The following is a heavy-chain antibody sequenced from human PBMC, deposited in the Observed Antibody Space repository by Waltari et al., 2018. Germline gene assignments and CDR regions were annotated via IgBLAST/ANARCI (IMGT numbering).Heavy chain of an antibody. Sequence: EVQLVESGGGLVQPGGSLRLSCAASGFLFNPYWMKWIRQAPGKGLEWVANINPDGSQKFYVDSVKGRFTVSRDNAQNSLYLQMNNQRAEDTAVYYCTTLARGESGDYWGQGTLVTVSS. J-gene: IGHJ4*02. V-gene: IGHV3-7*01. CDR3: TTLARGESGDY. CDR1: GFLFNPYW. CDR2: INPDGSQK. D-gene: IGHD3-10*01.